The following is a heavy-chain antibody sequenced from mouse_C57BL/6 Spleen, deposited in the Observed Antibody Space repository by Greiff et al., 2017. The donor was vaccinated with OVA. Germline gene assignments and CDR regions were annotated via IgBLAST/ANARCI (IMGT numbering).Heavy chain of an antibody. CDR2: IDPENGDT. J-gene: IGHJ4*01. V-gene: IGHV14-4*01. Sequence: EVKLQESGAELVRPGASVKLSCTASGFNIKDDYMHWVKQRPEQGLEWIGWIDPENGDTEYASKFQGKATITADTSSNTAYLQLSSLTSEDTAVYYCTTPRNYVGSYYAMDYWGQGTSVTVSS. CDR3: TTPRNYVGSYYAMDY. D-gene: IGHD2-1*01. CDR1: GFNIKDDY.